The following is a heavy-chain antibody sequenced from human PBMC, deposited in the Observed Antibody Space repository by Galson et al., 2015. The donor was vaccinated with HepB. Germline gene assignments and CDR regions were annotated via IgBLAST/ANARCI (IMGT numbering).Heavy chain of an antibody. J-gene: IGHJ4*02. CDR2: ISAYNGNT. D-gene: IGHD3-16*02. Sequence: SVKVSCKASGYTFTSYGISWVRQAPGQGLEWMGWISAYNGNTNYAQKLQGRVTMTTDTSTSTAYMELRSLRSDDTAVYYCARGAVMITFGGVIVNPDFDYWGQGTLVTVSS. CDR1: GYTFTSYG. CDR3: ARGAVMITFGGVIVNPDFDY. V-gene: IGHV1-18*01.